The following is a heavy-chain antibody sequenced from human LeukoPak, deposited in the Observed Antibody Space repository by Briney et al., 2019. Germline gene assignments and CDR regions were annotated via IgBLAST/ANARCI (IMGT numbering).Heavy chain of an antibody. V-gene: IGHV4-38-2*02. CDR1: GYSISSGYY. CDR2: IYHSGST. CDR3: ARSASYGYFDY. J-gene: IGHJ4*02. Sequence: SETLSLTCTVSGYSISSGYYWGWIRQPPGEGLEWIGSIYHSGSTYYNPSLKSRVTISVDTSKNQFSLKLSSVTAADTAVYYCARSASYGYFDYWGQGTLVTVSS. D-gene: IGHD4-17*01.